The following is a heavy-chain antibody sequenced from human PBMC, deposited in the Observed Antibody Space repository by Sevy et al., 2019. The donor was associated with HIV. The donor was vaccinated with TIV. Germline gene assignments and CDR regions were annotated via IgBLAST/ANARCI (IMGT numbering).Heavy chain of an antibody. Sequence: GGSLRLSCAASGFSFGTYAMHWVRQGPGKGLEWVAVIWYDGTKQYYADSVKGRLTISRDNFKNTVYLHMNALRAEDMAVYYCARVPDTEISLENVLRSFEWFFRGKSFDYWGQGTLVTVSS. J-gene: IGHJ4*02. CDR3: ARVPDTEISLENVLRSFEWFFRGKSFDY. CDR1: GFSFGTYA. D-gene: IGHD3-3*01. CDR2: IWYDGTKQ. V-gene: IGHV3-30*04.